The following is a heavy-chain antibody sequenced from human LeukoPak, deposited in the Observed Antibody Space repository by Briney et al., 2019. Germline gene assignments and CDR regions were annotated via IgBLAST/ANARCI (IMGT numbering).Heavy chain of an antibody. J-gene: IGHJ4*02. CDR2: ISYDGDNK. CDR1: GFTFSNYA. D-gene: IGHD3-22*01. Sequence: PGGSLRLSCAASGFTFSNYAMHWVRQAPGKGLEWVAVISYDGDNKYYTNSVKGRFTISRDNSKNTLFLQMNTLRVEDTAVYYCARVGASSGYHDRWATVGYWGQGTLVIVPS. CDR3: ARVGASSGYHDRWATVGY. V-gene: IGHV3-30-3*01.